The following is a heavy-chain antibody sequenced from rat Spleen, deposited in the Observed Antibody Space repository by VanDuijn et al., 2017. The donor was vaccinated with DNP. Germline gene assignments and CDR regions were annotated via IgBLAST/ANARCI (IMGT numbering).Heavy chain of an antibody. CDR1: GFIFSNFG. CDR2: ISNSGGST. D-gene: IGHD1-11*01. CDR3: ATGRRAYDY. V-gene: IGHV5S13*01. J-gene: IGHJ2*01. Sequence: EVQLVGSGGGLVQPGRSLKLSCAASGFIFSNFGMAWVRQAPTKGLEWVASISNSGGSTYYRDSVKGRFTISRDNAKSTLYLQMDSLRSEDAATYYCATGRRAYDYWGQGVMVTVSS.